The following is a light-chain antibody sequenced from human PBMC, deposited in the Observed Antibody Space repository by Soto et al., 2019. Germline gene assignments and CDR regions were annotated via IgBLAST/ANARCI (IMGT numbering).Light chain of an antibody. CDR2: DTS. Sequence: QAVVTQEPSLTVSPGGTVTLTCGSSTGAVTSGHYPYWFQQKPGQAPRILIFDTSHKHAWTPARFSGSLLGDKAALTVSGAQPEDEADYYCLLSYSGSRGVFGAGTKVTVL. V-gene: IGLV7-46*01. J-gene: IGLJ1*01. CDR1: TGAVTSGHY. CDR3: LLSYSGSRGV.